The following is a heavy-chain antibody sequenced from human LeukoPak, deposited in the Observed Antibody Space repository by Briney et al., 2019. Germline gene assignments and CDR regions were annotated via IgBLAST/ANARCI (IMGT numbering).Heavy chain of an antibody. CDR3: ARDNYGDYERDWFDP. CDR2: INPNSGGT. CDR1: GYTFTGYY. D-gene: IGHD4-17*01. V-gene: IGHV1-2*06. Sequence: ASVKVSCKASGYTFTGYYMHWVRQAPGQGLEWMGRINPNSGGTNYAQKFQSRVTMTRDTSISTAYMELSRLRSDDTAVYYCARDNYGDYERDWFDPWGQGTLVTVSS. J-gene: IGHJ5*02.